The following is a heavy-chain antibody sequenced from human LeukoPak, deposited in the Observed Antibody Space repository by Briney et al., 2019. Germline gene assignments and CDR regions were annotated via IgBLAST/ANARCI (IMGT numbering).Heavy chain of an antibody. J-gene: IGHJ5*02. V-gene: IGHV4-4*02. CDR2: IYHSGST. Sequence: PSETLSLTCAVSGGSISSDNWWSWVRQPPGKGLEWIGEIYHSGSTNYNPSLKSRVTISVDKSNNQFSLNLTSVTAADTAVYYCTRDGPRSSGYPDTWGQGTLVTVSS. D-gene: IGHD3-22*01. CDR3: TRDGPRSSGYPDT. CDR1: GGSISSDNW.